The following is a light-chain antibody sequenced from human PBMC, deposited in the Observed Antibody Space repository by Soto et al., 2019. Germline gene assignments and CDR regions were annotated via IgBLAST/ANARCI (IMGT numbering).Light chain of an antibody. Sequence: DVVMTQSPLSLPVTLGQPASISCSSSQSLVYSDGTTYLSWFQQRPGQYPRRLIYKVSSRDSGVPDRFSGSGSVADFPLKISSGEAEDVGVYYCLQGTHSPNTFGQGTKLEI. CDR2: KVS. CDR1: QSLVYSDGTTY. CDR3: LQGTHSPNT. V-gene: IGKV2-30*01. J-gene: IGKJ2*01.